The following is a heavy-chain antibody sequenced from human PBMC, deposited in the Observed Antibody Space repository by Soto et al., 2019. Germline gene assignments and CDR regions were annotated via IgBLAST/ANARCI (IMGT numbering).Heavy chain of an antibody. CDR2: MYYGVST. CDR3: ARLPSRHLVDY. CDR1: GSSISSSGYY. J-gene: IGHJ4*02. Sequence: QLQVQESGPGLVKPSETLSLTCTVSGSSISSSGYYWGWIRQPPGKGLEWIGSMYYGVSTYYNPSLKRRATVSVVASKNQFSLNLSSVTAADTAVYYCARLPSRHLVDYWGQGTLVTVSS. V-gene: IGHV4-39*01. D-gene: IGHD3-3*02.